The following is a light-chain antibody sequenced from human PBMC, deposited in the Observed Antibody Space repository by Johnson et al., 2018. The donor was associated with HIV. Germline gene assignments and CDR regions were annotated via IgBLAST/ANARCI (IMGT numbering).Light chain of an antibody. CDR3: GTWDSSPSAYV. Sequence: QSVLTQPPSVSAAPGQKVTISCSGSSSNIGNNYVSWYQQLPGTAPKLLIYENNKRPSGIPDRFSGSKSGTSDTLGITGLQTGDEADYYCGTWDSSPSAYVFGTGTKVTVL. J-gene: IGLJ1*01. CDR1: SSNIGNNY. CDR2: ENN. V-gene: IGLV1-51*02.